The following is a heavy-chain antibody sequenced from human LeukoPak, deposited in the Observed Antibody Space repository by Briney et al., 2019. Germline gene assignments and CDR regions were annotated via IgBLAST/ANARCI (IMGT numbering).Heavy chain of an antibody. Sequence: SQTLSLTCAVSGGSISSGGYSWSWIRQPPGKGLAWIGYIYHSGSTYYNPSLKSRVTISVDRSKNQFSLKLSSVTAADTAVYYCARGFYSSSWHGVGAFDIWGQGTMVTVSS. D-gene: IGHD6-13*01. CDR3: ARGFYSSSWHGVGAFDI. CDR1: GGSISSGGYS. CDR2: IYHSGST. J-gene: IGHJ3*02. V-gene: IGHV4-30-2*01.